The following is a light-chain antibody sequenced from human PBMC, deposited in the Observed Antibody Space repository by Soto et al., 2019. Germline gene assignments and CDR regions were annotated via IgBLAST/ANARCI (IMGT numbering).Light chain of an antibody. V-gene: IGKV3-15*01. Sequence: EIVLTQSPGSLSLFPGETATLSCRASQSLYNNYLAWYQQKPGQPPRLLIYGASTRATGVPARFSGSGSGTDFTLTISGLQSEDSAVYYCHRYNNWPHTFGQGTKVDIK. J-gene: IGKJ2*01. CDR1: QSLYNN. CDR3: HRYNNWPHT. CDR2: GAS.